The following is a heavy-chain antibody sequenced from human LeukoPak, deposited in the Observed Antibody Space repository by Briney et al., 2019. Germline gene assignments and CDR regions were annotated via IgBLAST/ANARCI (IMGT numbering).Heavy chain of an antibody. D-gene: IGHD6-13*01. CDR1: GFTVNSNY. J-gene: IGHJ4*02. CDR3: ARVRAYSSPSKYFDY. CDR2: IYSGGST. V-gene: IGHV3-53*01. Sequence: PGGSLRLSCAASGFTVNSNYMSWVRQAPGKGLEWVSVIYSGGSTYYADSVKGRFTISRDNSKNTLYLQMNSLRAEDTAVYYCARVRAYSSPSKYFDYWGQGTLVTVSS.